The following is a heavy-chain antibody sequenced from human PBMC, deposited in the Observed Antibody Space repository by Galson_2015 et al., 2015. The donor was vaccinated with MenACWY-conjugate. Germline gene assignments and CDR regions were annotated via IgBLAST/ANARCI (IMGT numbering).Heavy chain of an antibody. Sequence: SLRLSCAASAFTFNNYAMSWVRQSPGKGLEWVSGISGSGGTTYYADSVKGRFTISRDNSKNTLYLQMNSLRAEDTALYYCAKKGYSSSYSTRQLYYFDDWGQGTLVTVSS. J-gene: IGHJ4*02. V-gene: IGHV3-23*01. CDR3: AKKGYSSSYSTRQLYYFDD. D-gene: IGHD6-13*01. CDR1: AFTFNNYA. CDR2: ISGSGGTT.